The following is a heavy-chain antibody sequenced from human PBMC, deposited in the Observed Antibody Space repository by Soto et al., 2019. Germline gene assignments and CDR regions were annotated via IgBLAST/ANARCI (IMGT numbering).Heavy chain of an antibody. CDR2: ILNDGSNE. V-gene: IGHV3-33*01. J-gene: IGHJ4*02. Sequence: QVQLVESGGGVVQPGTSLRLSCAASGFTFSRFGMHWVRQAPGKGLEWVGVILNDGSNEKYADSVKGRFTISRDNSKNTLYLQMNSLRAEDTAVYSCARDDDFDDNGVDYWGQGTLVTVSS. CDR1: GFTFSRFG. CDR3: ARDDDFDDNGVDY. D-gene: IGHD4-17*01.